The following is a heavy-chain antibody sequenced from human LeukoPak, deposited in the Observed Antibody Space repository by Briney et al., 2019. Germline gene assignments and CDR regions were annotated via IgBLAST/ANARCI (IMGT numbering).Heavy chain of an antibody. V-gene: IGHV3-33*01. Sequence: PGGSLRLSCAASGFTLSTYGMHWVRQAPGKGLEWVAVIWYDGSNKYYADSVKGRFTISRDNSKNTLYLQMNSLRAEDTAVYYCARGTRGIVLAGEFFDYWGQGTLVTVSS. CDR3: ARGTRGIVLAGEFFDY. J-gene: IGHJ4*02. CDR1: GFTLSTYG. D-gene: IGHD6-19*01. CDR2: IWYDGSNK.